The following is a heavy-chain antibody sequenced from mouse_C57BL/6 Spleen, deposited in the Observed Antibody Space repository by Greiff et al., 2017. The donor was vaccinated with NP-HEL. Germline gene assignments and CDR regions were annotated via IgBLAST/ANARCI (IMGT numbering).Heavy chain of an antibody. CDR3: ARSPLNGRLDY. V-gene: IGHV1-59*01. CDR2: IDPSDSYT. Sequence: QVQLQQPGAELVRPGTSVKLSCKASGYTFTSYWMHWVKQRPGQGLEWIGVIDPSDSYTTYNQKFKGKATLTVDTSSSTAYMQLSSLTSEDSSVYYCARSPLNGRLDYWGQGTTLTVSS. J-gene: IGHJ2*01. CDR1: GYTFTSYW.